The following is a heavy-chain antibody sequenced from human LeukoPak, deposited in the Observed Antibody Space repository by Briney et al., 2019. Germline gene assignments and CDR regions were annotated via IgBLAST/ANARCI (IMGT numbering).Heavy chain of an antibody. CDR3: ARGGSYGYYYYYYMDV. CDR1: GGSFSGYY. D-gene: IGHD5-18*01. J-gene: IGHJ6*03. Sequence: PSETLSLTCAVYGGSFSGYYWSWIRQPPGKGLEWIGGINHSGSTNYNPSLKSRVTISVDTSKNQFSLNLSSVTAADTAVYYCARGGSYGYYYYYYMDVWGKGTTVTVSS. V-gene: IGHV4-34*01. CDR2: INHSGST.